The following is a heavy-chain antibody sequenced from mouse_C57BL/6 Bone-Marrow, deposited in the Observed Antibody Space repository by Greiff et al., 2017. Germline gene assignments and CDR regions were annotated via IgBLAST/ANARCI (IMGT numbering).Heavy chain of an antibody. J-gene: IGHJ3*01. D-gene: IGHD2-5*01. V-gene: IGHV1-50*01. CDR3: ARDWYSRAY. CDR1: GYTFTSYW. CDR2: IDPSDSYT. Sequence: QVQLQQPGAELVKPGASVKLSCKASGYTFTSYWMQWVKQRPGQGLEWIGEIDPSDSYTNYNQKFKGKATLTVDTSSSTAYMQLSSLTSEDSAVYYCARDWYSRAYWGQGTLVTVSA.